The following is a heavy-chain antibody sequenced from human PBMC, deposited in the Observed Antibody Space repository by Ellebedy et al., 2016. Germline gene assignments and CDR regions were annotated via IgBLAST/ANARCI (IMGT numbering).Heavy chain of an antibody. Sequence: SETLSLTCTVSGGAISSYYWSWNRQPPGKGLEWIGYIFYSGSSNYNPSLKSRVTISVDTSKNQFSLKLSSVTAADTAVYYCAALQWLAPAWYFDLWGRGTLVTVSS. D-gene: IGHD6-19*01. CDR2: IFYSGSS. CDR1: GGAISSYY. CDR3: AALQWLAPAWYFDL. V-gene: IGHV4-59*08. J-gene: IGHJ2*01.